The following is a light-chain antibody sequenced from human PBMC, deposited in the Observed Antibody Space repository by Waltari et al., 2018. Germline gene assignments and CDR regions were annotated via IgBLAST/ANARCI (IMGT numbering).Light chain of an antibody. J-gene: IGLJ1*01. V-gene: IGLV2-14*03. CDR1: SSYDGSYKY. CDR2: YFS. CDR3: TSYTGFSVRPYV. Sequence: QSALTQPASVSGSPGQSITISCTGTSSYDGSYKYVSWYQQHPGKAPKLLIYYFSNRPSEVSNRFSGSKSGNTASLTISGLQTEDEATYYCTSYTGFSVRPYVFGTGTKVTVL.